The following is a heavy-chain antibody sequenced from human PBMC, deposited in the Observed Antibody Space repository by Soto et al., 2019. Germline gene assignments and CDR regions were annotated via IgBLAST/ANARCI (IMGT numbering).Heavy chain of an antibody. V-gene: IGHV1-8*01. Sequence: ASVKVSCKASGYTFTSYDINWVRQATGQGLEWMGWMNPNSGNTGYAQKFQGRVTMTRNTSISTAYMELSSLRSEDTAVYYCARCENYDFWSGYYTPFYYYHGMDVWGQGTTVTVSS. CDR1: GYTFTSYD. J-gene: IGHJ6*02. CDR2: MNPNSGNT. D-gene: IGHD3-3*01. CDR3: ARCENYDFWSGYYTPFYYYHGMDV.